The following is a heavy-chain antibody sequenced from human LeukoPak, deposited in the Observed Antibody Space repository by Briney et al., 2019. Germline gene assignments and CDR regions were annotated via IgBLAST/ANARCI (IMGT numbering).Heavy chain of an antibody. CDR2: ISGSGGST. D-gene: IGHD1-26*01. CDR1: GFTFSSYE. CDR3: ANPFVIVGATTGVDY. J-gene: IGHJ4*02. Sequence: QTGGSLRLSCAASGFTFSSYEMNWVRQAPGKGLEWVSAISGSGGSTYYADSVKGRFTISRDNSKNTLYLQMNSLRAEDTAVYYCANPFVIVGATTGVDYWGQGTLVTVSS. V-gene: IGHV3-23*01.